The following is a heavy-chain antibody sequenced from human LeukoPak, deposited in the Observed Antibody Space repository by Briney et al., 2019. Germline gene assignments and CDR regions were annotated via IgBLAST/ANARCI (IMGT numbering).Heavy chain of an antibody. CDR2: IYYSGST. CDR3: ARGDCYPQWYFDL. J-gene: IGHJ2*01. D-gene: IGHD5-24*01. Sequence: PSETLSLTCTVSGGSISSYYWSWIRQPPGKGLEWIGYIYYSGSTNYNPSLKSRVTLSVDPSKNQFPLKLSSVTAADTAVYYCARGDCYPQWYFDLWGRGTLVTVSS. CDR1: GGSISSYY. V-gene: IGHV4-59*08.